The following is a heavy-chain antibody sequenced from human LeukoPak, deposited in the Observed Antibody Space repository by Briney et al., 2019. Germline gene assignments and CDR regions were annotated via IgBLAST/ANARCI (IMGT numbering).Heavy chain of an antibody. J-gene: IGHJ4*02. Sequence: GASVKVSCKASGYTFTGYYMHWVRQAPGQGLEWMGWINPNSGGTNYAQKFQGRVTTTRDTSISTAYMELSRLRSDDTAVYYCARAVVVVAAHFDYWGQGTLVTVSS. D-gene: IGHD2-15*01. CDR1: GYTFTGYY. V-gene: IGHV1-2*02. CDR2: INPNSGGT. CDR3: ARAVVVVAAHFDY.